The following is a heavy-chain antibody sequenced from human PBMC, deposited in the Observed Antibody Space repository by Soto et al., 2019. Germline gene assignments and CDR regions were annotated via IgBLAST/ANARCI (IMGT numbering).Heavy chain of an antibody. V-gene: IGHV4-31*03. CDR2: RSYSGST. J-gene: IGHJ5*02. D-gene: IGHD2-21*01. CDR3: AREGGLAYCGGDCLYNWFDP. CDR1: GGSISSGDYY. Sequence: QVQLQESGPGLVKPSQTLSLTCTVSGGSISSGDYYWSWVRQHPGKGMEWIGYRSYSGSTYYNPALKSRVTLVVDTSRNQFSLRLSSVTGADTAVYYCAREGGLAYCGGDCLYNWFDPLGQGTLVTVSS.